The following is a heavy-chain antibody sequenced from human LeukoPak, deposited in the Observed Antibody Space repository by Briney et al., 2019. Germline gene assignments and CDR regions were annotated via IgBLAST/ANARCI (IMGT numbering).Heavy chain of an antibody. D-gene: IGHD3-16*01. J-gene: IGHJ4*02. CDR1: GFTFSYYE. CDR2: ISSGGSPI. CDR3: ASGYTYAGDY. V-gene: IGHV3-48*03. Sequence: GGSLRLSCAASGFTFSYYEMSWVRQAPGKGLEWVSYISSGGSPIYYADSVKGRFTISRDNARNSLYLQMNNLRAEDTAVYYCASGYTYAGDYWGQGTLVTVSS.